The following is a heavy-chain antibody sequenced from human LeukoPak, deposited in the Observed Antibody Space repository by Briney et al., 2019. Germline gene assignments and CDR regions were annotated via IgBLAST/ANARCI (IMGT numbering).Heavy chain of an antibody. V-gene: IGHV3-72*01. CDR3: ARGRWLQSVYYYYGMDV. CDR1: GFTFSDHY. D-gene: IGHD5-24*01. Sequence: GGSLRLSCAASGFTFSDHYMDWVRQAPGKGLEWVGRTRNKANSYTTEYAASVKGRFTISRDDSKNSLYLQMNSLKTEDTAVYYCARGRWLQSVYYYYGMDVWGQGTTVTVSS. CDR2: TRNKANSYTT. J-gene: IGHJ6*02.